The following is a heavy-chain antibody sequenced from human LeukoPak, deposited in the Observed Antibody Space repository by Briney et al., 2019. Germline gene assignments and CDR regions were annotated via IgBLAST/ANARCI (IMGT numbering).Heavy chain of an antibody. J-gene: IGHJ4*02. Sequence: PGGSLRLSCAASGFIFSSYGMHWVRQAPGKGLEWVAFIRYDGSKKYYADSVKGRFTISRDNAKNTLYLQMNSLRVEDTALYYCGRGKSPAAVDDWGQGTLVTVPS. CDR3: GRGKSPAAVDD. D-gene: IGHD2-2*01. CDR2: IRYDGSKK. CDR1: GFIFSSYG. V-gene: IGHV3-30*02.